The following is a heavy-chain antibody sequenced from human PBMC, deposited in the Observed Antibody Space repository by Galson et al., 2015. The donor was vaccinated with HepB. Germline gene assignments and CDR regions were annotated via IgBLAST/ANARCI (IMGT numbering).Heavy chain of an antibody. V-gene: IGHV1-69*13. CDR3: ARDDYVGSGYYSLFDY. Sequence: SVKVSCKASGGTFSSYAISWVRQAPGQGLEWMGGIIPIFGTANYAQKFQGRVTITADESTSTAYMELSSLRSEDTSVYYCARDDYVGSGYYSLFDYWGQGTLVTVSS. D-gene: IGHD3-22*01. CDR1: GGTFSSYA. CDR2: IIPIFGTA. J-gene: IGHJ4*02.